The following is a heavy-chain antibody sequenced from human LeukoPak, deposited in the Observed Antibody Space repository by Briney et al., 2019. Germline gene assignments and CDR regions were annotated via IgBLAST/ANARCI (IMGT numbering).Heavy chain of an antibody. CDR2: IYYSGST. CDR1: GGSISSYY. CDR3: ARDGIAAGFDY. V-gene: IGHV4-59*01. Sequence: PSETLSLTCTVSGGSISSYYWSWIRQPPGKGLEWIGYIYYSGSTNYNPSLKSRVTISVDTSKNQFSLKLSSVTAADTAVYYCARDGIAAGFDYWGQGTLVSVSS. D-gene: IGHD6-13*01. J-gene: IGHJ4*02.